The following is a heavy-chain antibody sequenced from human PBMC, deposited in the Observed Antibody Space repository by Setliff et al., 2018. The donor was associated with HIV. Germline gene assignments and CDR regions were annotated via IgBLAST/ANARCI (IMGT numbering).Heavy chain of an antibody. Sequence: GESLKISCKGSGYSFSTYWIAWVRQMPGRGLEVMGLIYPDDSDARYNPSFQGQVTISADKSISTAYLQWSSLKASDSAIFYCARNHLNYTSRNTKTSGAYYFDSWGQGTLVTVSS. J-gene: IGHJ4*02. CDR1: GYSFSTYW. D-gene: IGHD3-10*01. V-gene: IGHV5-51*01. CDR2: IYPDDSDA. CDR3: ARNHLNYTSRNTKTSGAYYFDS.